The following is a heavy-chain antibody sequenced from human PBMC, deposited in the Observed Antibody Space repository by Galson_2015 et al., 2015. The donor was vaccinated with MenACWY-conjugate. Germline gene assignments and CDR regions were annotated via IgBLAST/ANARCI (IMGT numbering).Heavy chain of an antibody. J-gene: IGHJ4*02. CDR1: GFTFSSYE. CDR3: ARDRLGAYYYGSGRGPDY. V-gene: IGHV3-48*03. D-gene: IGHD3-10*01. Sequence: SLRLSCAASGFTFSSYEMNWVCQAPGKGLEWVSYISSSGNTIYYADSVKGRFTISRDNAKNSLYLQMSSLGAEDTAVYYCARDRLGAYYYGSGRGPDYWGQGTLVTVSS. CDR2: ISSSGNTI.